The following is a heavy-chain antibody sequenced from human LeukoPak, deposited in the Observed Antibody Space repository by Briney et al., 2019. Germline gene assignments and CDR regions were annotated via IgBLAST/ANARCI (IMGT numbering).Heavy chain of an antibody. CDR2: IYPGDSET. CDR3: ARRYYGSGSYYNWFDP. V-gene: IGHV5-51*01. D-gene: IGHD3-10*01. CDR1: GYTFTTYW. J-gene: IGHJ5*02. Sequence: GESLKISCKGSGYTFTTYWIGWVRQMPGKGLEWVGIIYPGDSETRYSPSFQGQVTISADKSISTAYLQWSSLQASDTAMYYCARRYYGSGSYYNWFDPWGQGTLVTVSS.